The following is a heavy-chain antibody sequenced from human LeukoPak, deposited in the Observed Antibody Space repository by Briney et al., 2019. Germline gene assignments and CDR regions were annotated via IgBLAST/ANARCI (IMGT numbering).Heavy chain of an antibody. D-gene: IGHD6-19*01. Sequence: GASVKVSCKASGYTFTSYDINWVRQATGQGLEGMGWMNPNSGNTGYAQKFQGRATMTRNSSISTAYMGLSSLGSEDTAVYYCARDLRSGWYYFDYWGQGTLVTVSS. CDR3: ARDLRSGWYYFDY. J-gene: IGHJ4*02. CDR2: MNPNSGNT. V-gene: IGHV1-8*01. CDR1: GYTFTSYD.